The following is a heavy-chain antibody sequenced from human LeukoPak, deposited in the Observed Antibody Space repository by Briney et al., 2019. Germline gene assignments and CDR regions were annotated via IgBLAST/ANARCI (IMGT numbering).Heavy chain of an antibody. D-gene: IGHD6-13*01. J-gene: IGHJ5*02. CDR1: GYSISSSYY. CDR2: IYHSGNT. CDR3: ARVTAAIKWFDP. Sequence: SETLSLTCTVSGYSISSSYYWGWIRQPPGKGLEWLATIYHSGNTYYNPSLKSRLTISLDTSKNQFSLKLSSVTAADTAVYYCARVTAAIKWFDPWGQGTLVTVSS. V-gene: IGHV4-38-2*02.